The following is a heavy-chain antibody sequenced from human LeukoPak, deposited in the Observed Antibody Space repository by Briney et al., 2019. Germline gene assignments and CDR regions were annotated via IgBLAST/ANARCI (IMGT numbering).Heavy chain of an antibody. D-gene: IGHD5-18*01. CDR3: ARGGRGYSYEIDY. CDR2: IYYSGST. J-gene: IGHJ4*02. V-gene: IGHV4-39*07. Sequence: PSETLSLTCTVSGGSISSSSYYWGWIRQPPAKGLEWIVSIYYSGSTYYNPSLKSRVIISVDTSNNQFSLKLSSVTAADTAVYYCARGGRGYSYEIDYWGQGSLVTVSS. CDR1: GGSISSSSYY.